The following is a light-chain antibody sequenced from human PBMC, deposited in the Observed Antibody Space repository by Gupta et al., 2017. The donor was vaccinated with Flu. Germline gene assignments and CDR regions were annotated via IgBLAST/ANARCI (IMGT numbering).Light chain of an antibody. CDR3: MQSAHWPWT. CDR1: QSLVYSAGNIY. CDR2: KVS. Sequence: VTLGQPASSSCRSSQSLVYSAGNIYLNWFQQRPGQSPRRLIYKVSNRDSGVPDRFSGSGSDTDFTLKISSVEPEDVGIYYCMQSAHWPWTFGQGTKVEIK. V-gene: IGKV2-30*01. J-gene: IGKJ1*01.